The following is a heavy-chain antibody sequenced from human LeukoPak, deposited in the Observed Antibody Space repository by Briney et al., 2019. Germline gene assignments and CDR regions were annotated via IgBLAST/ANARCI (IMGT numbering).Heavy chain of an antibody. V-gene: IGHV3-21*01. D-gene: IGHD3-22*01. CDR2: LSSNSYYI. CDR3: AKDPGYYYDSSGFHFDY. Sequence: GGSLRLSCATSGFTFSRYTMNWVRQAPGKGLEWVSSLSSNSYYIYYADSVKGRFIISRDNSKNTLYLQMNSLRAEDTAVYYCAKDPGYYYDSSGFHFDYWGQGTLVTVSS. J-gene: IGHJ4*02. CDR1: GFTFSRYT.